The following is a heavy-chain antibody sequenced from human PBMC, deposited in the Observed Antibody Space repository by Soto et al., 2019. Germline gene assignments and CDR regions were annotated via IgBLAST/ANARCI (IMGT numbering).Heavy chain of an antibody. V-gene: IGHV1-2*04. CDR2: INPNSGGT. D-gene: IGHD5-12*01. CDR1: GYTFTGYY. Sequence: ASVKVSCKASGYTFTGYYMHWVRQAPGQGLEWMGWINPNSGGTNYAQKFQGWVTMTRDTSISTAYMELSRLRSDDTAVYYCARTRGYSGYDHEAFEIWGQGTMVTVS. CDR3: ARTRGYSGYDHEAFEI. J-gene: IGHJ3*02.